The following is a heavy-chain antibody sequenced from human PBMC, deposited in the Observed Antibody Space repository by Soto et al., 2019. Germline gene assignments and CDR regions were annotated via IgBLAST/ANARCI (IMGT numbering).Heavy chain of an antibody. Sequence: GGSLRLSCAASGFTFSSYGMHWVRQAPGKGLEWVAVISYDGSNKYYADSVKGRFTISRDNSKNTLYLQMNSLRAEDTAVYYCAKDLWFGEYSHENYYYYGMDVWGQGTTVTVSS. J-gene: IGHJ6*02. CDR3: AKDLWFGEYSHENYYYYGMDV. CDR2: ISYDGSNK. D-gene: IGHD3-10*01. V-gene: IGHV3-30*18. CDR1: GFTFSSYG.